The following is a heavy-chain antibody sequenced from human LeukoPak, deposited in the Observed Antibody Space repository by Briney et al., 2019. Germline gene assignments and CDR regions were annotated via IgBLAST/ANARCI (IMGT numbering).Heavy chain of an antibody. CDR2: IWCDGSNK. D-gene: IGHD6-13*01. CDR1: GYTFTSYY. J-gene: IGHJ4*02. Sequence: SCKASGYTFTSYYMHWVRQAPGKGLEWVAVIWCDGSNKYYADSVKGRFTISRDNSKNTLYLQMNSLRAEDTAVYYCARDRGAAAGTYDYWGQGTLVTVSS. CDR3: ARDRGAAAGTYDY. V-gene: IGHV3-33*01.